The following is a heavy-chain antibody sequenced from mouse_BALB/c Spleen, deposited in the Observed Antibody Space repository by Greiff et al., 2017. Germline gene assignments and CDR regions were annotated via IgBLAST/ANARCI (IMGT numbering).Heavy chain of an antibody. CDR2: IDPANGNT. J-gene: IGHJ2*01. CDR1: GFNIKDTY. V-gene: IGHV14-3*02. Sequence: VQLQQSGAELVKPGASVKLSCTASGFNIKDTYMHWVKQRPEQGLEWIGRIDPANGNTKYDPKFQGKATITADTSSNTAYLQLSSLTSEDTAVYYCASLQLTGDYFDYWGQGTTLTVSS. D-gene: IGHD4-1*01. CDR3: ASLQLTGDYFDY.